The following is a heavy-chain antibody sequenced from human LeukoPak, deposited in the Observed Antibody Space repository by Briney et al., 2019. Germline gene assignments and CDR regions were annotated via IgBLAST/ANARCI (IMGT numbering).Heavy chain of an antibody. J-gene: IGHJ6*04. Sequence: GGSLRLSRAASGFTFSNAWMSWVRQAPGKGLEWVGRIKSKTDGGTTDYAAPVKGSFTISRDDSKNTLYLQMNSLKTEDTAVYYCTTVWFGELNPYYYYGMDVWGKGTTVTVSS. D-gene: IGHD3-10*01. CDR2: IKSKTDGGTT. CDR3: TTVWFGELNPYYYYGMDV. V-gene: IGHV3-15*01. CDR1: GFTFSNAW.